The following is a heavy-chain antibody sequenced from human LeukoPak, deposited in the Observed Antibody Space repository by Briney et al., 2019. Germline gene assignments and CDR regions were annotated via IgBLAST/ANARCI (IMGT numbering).Heavy chain of an antibody. CDR1: GGSISTFY. CDR2: IYYSGTT. D-gene: IGHD4-23*01. CDR3: ARGAATVAGIDC. J-gene: IGHJ4*02. Sequence: PSETLSLTCTVSGGSISTFYWSWIRQPPGKGLEWIGYIYYSGTTNYNPSLKSRVTISVDTSKDQFSLKLSSVTAADTAIYYRARGAATVAGIDCWGQGTLVTVSS. V-gene: IGHV4-59*01.